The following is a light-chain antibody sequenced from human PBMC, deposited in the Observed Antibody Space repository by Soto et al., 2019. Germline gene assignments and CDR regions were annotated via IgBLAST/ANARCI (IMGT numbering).Light chain of an antibody. CDR3: ISYTVSRSYV. V-gene: IGLV2-14*01. CDR1: SSDIGAYDH. CDR2: SVS. J-gene: IGLJ1*01. Sequence: QSVRTQPASVSGSPGQSITISCSGTSSDIGAYDHVAWFQQFPGKTPKLMIYSVSNRPSGVSHRFSGSKSGNTASLTISGLQPEDGADYYCISYTVSRSYVFGTGTKVTVL.